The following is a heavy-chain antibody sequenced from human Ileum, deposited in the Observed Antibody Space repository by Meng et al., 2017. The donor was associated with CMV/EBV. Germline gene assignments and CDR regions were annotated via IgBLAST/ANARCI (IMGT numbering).Heavy chain of an antibody. CDR3: ARDHGDYDGTFDY. Sequence: QVQLVQAGAEVKKPGASVKVSCKASGYTFTGYLLHWVRQAPGQGLEWMGWINPNSGGTNYAQKFQGRVTMTTDTSTSTAYMELRSLRSDDTAVYYCARDHGDYDGTFDYWGQGILVTVSS. V-gene: IGHV1-2*02. CDR1: GYTFTGYL. D-gene: IGHD4-17*01. J-gene: IGHJ4*02. CDR2: INPNSGGT.